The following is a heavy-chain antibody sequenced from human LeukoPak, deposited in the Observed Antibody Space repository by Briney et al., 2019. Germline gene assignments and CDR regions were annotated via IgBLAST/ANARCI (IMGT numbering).Heavy chain of an antibody. D-gene: IGHD1-26*01. CDR1: GGSISSSSYY. CDR3: ASIVGATGNI. CDR2: IYYSGST. Sequence: SETLSLTCTVSGGSISSSSYYWGWIRQPPGKGLEWIGSIYYSGSTHYNPSLKSRVTISVDTSKNQFSLKLSSVTAADTAVYYCASIVGATGNIWGQGTMVTVSS. V-gene: IGHV4-39*07. J-gene: IGHJ3*02.